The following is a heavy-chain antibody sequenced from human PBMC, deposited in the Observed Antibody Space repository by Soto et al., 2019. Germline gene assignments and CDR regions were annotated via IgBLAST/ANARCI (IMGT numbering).Heavy chain of an antibody. CDR1: GFTFGDYA. CDR3: TGGLHCTNGVCYFYYYYGMDV. J-gene: IGHJ6*02. D-gene: IGHD2-8*01. Sequence: GGSLRLSCTASGFTFGDYAMSWFRQAPGKGLEWVGFTRSKAYGGTTEYAASVKGRFTISRDDSKSIAYLQMNSLKTEDTAVYYCTGGLHCTNGVCYFYYYYGMDVWGQGTTVTVSS. CDR2: TRSKAYGGTT. V-gene: IGHV3-49*03.